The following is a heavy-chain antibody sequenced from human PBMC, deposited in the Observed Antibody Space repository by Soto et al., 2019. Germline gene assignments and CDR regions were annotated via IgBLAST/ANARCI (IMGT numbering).Heavy chain of an antibody. CDR1: GGFISSGGYY. V-gene: IGHV4-31*03. Sequence: KTSETLSLTCTVSGGFISSGGYYWAWIRQHPGKGLEWIGYIYYSGSTYYNPSLKSRVTISVDTSKNQFSLKLTSVTAADTAVYYCARGEDAFFYYGLDVWGQGITVTVSS. CDR3: ARGEDAFFYYGLDV. J-gene: IGHJ6*02. CDR2: IYYSGST.